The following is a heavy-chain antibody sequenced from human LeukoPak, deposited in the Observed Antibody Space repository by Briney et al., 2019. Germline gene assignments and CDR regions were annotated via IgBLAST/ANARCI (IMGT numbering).Heavy chain of an antibody. CDR1: GFTVSSNY. CDR2: IYSGGST. Sequence: GGSLRLSCAASGFTVSSNYMSWVRQAPGKGLEWVTVIYSGGSTYYADSVKGRFTISRDNSKNTLYLQMNSLRAEDTAVYYCARVGYSSSYYYFDYWGQGTLVTVSS. J-gene: IGHJ4*02. CDR3: ARVGYSSSYYYFDY. V-gene: IGHV3-66*01. D-gene: IGHD6-13*01.